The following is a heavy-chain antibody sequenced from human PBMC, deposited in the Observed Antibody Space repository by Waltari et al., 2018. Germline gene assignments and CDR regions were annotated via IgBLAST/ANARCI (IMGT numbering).Heavy chain of an antibody. CDR2: IYYSGST. J-gene: IGHJ5*02. CDR3: ARGRDSSSSGRGWFDP. D-gene: IGHD6-6*01. CDR1: GGSISSYY. V-gene: IGHV4-59*01. Sequence: QVQLQESGPGLVKPSETLSLTCTVSGGSISSYYWSWIRQPPGKGLEWIGYIYYSGSTNYNPPLKSRGTISVDTSKNQFSLKLSSVTAADTAVYYCARGRDSSSSGRGWFDPWGQGTLVTVSS.